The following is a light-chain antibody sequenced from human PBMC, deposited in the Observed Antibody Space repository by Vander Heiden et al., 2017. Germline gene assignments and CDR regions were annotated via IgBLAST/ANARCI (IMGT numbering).Light chain of an antibody. J-gene: IGKJ1*01. CDR1: QSISSR. V-gene: IGKV1-5*03. CDR3: QQYNSYLWT. Sequence: DIQTTQSPPTLSASVGDRVTITCRASQSISSRLAWSQQKPGKAPKLLIDKACSLERGVPSRISGSGSGTEFTLTISSLQPDDFATYYCQQYNSYLWTFGQGTKVEIK. CDR2: KAC.